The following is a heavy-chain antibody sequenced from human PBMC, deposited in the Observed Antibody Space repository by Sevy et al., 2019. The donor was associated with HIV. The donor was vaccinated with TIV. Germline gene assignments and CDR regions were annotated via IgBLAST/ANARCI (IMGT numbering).Heavy chain of an antibody. J-gene: IGHJ3*01. V-gene: IGHV3-13*01. CDR3: ARGTTIGGEKNTFDF. CDR1: GFIFSNYD. D-gene: IGHD3-16*01. Sequence: GGSLRLSCGASGFIFSNYDMHWVRQVTGKGLEWVSAIGTLADTFYPDSVKGRFTISRENAKNSLYLQMNNLRVGDTAVYYCARGTTIGGEKNTFDFWGQGTTVTVSS. CDR2: IGTLADT.